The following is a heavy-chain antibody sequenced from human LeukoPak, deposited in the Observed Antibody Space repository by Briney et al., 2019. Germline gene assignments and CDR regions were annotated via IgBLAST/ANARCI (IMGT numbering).Heavy chain of an antibody. CDR3: VGQHRLYYVGY. CDR1: GGSFSGYY. J-gene: IGHJ4*02. Sequence: SETLSLTCAVYGGSFSGYYWSWIRQPPGKGLEWIGEINHSGSTNYNPSLKSRVTISVDTSKNQFSLKLSSVTAADTAVYYCVGQHRLYYVGYWGQGTLVTVSS. V-gene: IGHV4-34*09. D-gene: IGHD2-21*01. CDR2: INHSGST.